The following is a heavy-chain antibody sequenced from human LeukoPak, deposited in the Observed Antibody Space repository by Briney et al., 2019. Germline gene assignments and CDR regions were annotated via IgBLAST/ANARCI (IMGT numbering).Heavy chain of an antibody. D-gene: IGHD2-21*02. V-gene: IGHV4-34*01. CDR3: ARVSRTLAYCGGDCYSMAFDI. CDR1: GGSFSGYY. J-gene: IGHJ3*02. CDR2: INHSGST. Sequence: SETLSLTCAVYGGSFSGYYWSWIRQPPGKGLEWIGEINHSGSTNYNPSLKSRVTISVDTSKNQFPLKLSSVTAADTAVYYCARVSRTLAYCGGDCYSMAFDIWGQGTMVTVSS.